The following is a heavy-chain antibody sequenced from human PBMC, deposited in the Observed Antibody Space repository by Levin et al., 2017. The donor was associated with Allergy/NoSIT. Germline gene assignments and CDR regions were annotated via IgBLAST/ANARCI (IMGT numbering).Heavy chain of an antibody. CDR3: ARPWSSSWYIPFDL. D-gene: IGHD6-13*01. V-gene: IGHV3-74*01. J-gene: IGHJ2*01. CDR2: IHSDGTGT. CDR1: GFTFSSYW. Sequence: GASVKVSCAASGFTFSSYWMHWVRQAPGKGLVWVSRIHSDGTGTSYADSVKGRFTISRDNAKNTLYLQMNSLRAEDTAVYYCARPWSSSWYIPFDLWGRGTLVTVSS.